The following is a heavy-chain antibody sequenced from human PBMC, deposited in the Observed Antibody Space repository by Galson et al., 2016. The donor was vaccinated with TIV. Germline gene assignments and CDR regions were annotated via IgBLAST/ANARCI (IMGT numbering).Heavy chain of an antibody. V-gene: IGHV2-70*11. J-gene: IGHJ4*02. D-gene: IGHD3-22*01. Sequence: PALVKPTQTLTLTCTFSGFSLNTDGMCVNWIRQPPGKALEWLARIDWDDDKSYTSSLKTRLTISKDTSKNQVVLTMTNMYPVDTATYYCERLSGHYDRSGQYIPRSFDYWGQGTPVTVSS. CDR1: GFSLNTDGMC. CDR2: IDWDDDK. CDR3: ERLSGHYDRSGQYIPRSFDY.